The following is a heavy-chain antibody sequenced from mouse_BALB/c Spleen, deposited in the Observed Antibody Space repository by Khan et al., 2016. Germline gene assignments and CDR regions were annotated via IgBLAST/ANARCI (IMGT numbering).Heavy chain of an antibody. CDR1: GYAFSSSW. Sequence: QVQLKESGPELVKPGASVKISYKASGYAFSSSWMNWVKQRPGQGLEWIGRIYPGDGDTNYNGKFKGKATLTADKSSSTAYMQLSSLTSVDSAVYFCARVGGNQYYFDYWGQGTTLTVSS. CDR3: ARVGGNQYYFDY. V-gene: IGHV1-82*01. J-gene: IGHJ2*01. CDR2: IYPGDGDT. D-gene: IGHD2-1*01.